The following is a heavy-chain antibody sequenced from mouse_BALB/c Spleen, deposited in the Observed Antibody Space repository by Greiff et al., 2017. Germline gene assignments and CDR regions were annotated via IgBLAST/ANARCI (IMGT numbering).Heavy chain of an antibody. CDR3: ARVSLYYGSSPFDY. CDR2: ISSGGST. Sequence: EVQGVESGGGLVKPGGSLKLSCAASGFTFSSYAMSWVRQTPEKRLEWVASISSGGSTYYPDSVKGRFTISRDNARNILYLQMSSLRSEDTAMYYCARVSLYYGSSPFDYWGQGTTLTVSS. D-gene: IGHD1-1*01. CDR1: GFTFSSYA. V-gene: IGHV5-6-5*01. J-gene: IGHJ2*01.